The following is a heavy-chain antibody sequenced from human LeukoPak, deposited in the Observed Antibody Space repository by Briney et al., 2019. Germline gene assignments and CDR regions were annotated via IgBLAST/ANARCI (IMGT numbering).Heavy chain of an antibody. CDR1: GGTFSSYA. CDR2: IIPIFGTA. CDR3: ARMRGWEPPFDY. Sequence: ASVKVSCKASGGTFSSYAISWVRQAPGQGLEWMGGIIPIFGTANYAQKLQGRVTMTTDTSTSTAYMELRSLRSDDTAVYYCARMRGWEPPFDYWGQGTLVTVSS. D-gene: IGHD1-26*01. V-gene: IGHV1-69*05. J-gene: IGHJ4*02.